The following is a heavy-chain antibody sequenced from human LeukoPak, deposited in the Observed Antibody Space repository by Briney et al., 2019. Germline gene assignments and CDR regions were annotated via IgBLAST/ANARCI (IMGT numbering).Heavy chain of an antibody. Sequence: ASLRGCCKTSEYNLCPYEINWRRQAVGDGLECMGWINPNSDNTSFAHTFKVRAAITRDTSTATTYFGLSGLTSEDTAVYYCARAIRYQLLSDYWGQGTLVTVSS. V-gene: IGHV1-8*02. CDR1: EYNLCPYE. CDR3: ARAIRYQLLSDY. D-gene: IGHD2-2*01. J-gene: IGHJ4*02. CDR2: INPNSDNT.